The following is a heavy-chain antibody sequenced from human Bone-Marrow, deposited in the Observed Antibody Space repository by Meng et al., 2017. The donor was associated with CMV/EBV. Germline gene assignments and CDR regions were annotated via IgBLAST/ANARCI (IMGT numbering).Heavy chain of an antibody. D-gene: IGHD3-9*01. Sequence: VTFTNAWMSWVRQDQGKGMEWVGRIKSKSDGGTADYAAPVKGRFTISRDDSEDTLYLQMNSLKTEDTAVYYCHTYYDTLTGTLAFNSWGQGTLVTVSS. V-gene: IGHV3-15*01. CDR3: HTYYDTLTGTLAFNS. CDR2: IKSKSDGGTA. J-gene: IGHJ4*02. CDR1: VTFTNAW.